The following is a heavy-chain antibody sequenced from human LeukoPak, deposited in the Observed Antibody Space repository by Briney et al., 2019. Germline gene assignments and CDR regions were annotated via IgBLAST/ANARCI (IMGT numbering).Heavy chain of an antibody. CDR3: ARDGVIVVVAEGFDY. Sequence: GGSLRLSCAASGFTFSSYWMSWVRQAPGKGLEWVANIKQDGSEKYYVDSVKGRFTISRDNAKNSLYLHMNSLRAEDTAVYYCARDGVIVVVAEGFDYWGQGTLVTVSS. V-gene: IGHV3-7*01. CDR2: IKQDGSEK. D-gene: IGHD2-15*01. CDR1: GFTFSSYW. J-gene: IGHJ4*02.